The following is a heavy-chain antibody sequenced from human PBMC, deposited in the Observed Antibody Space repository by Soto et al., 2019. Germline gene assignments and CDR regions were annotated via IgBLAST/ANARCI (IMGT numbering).Heavy chain of an antibody. CDR1: GVSITSYY. Sequence: SETLSLICTVSGVSITSYYWNWIRQSPGKGLEWIGYNYYSGTTSYNPSLKSRLTISLDASKNEFSLKLSSVTAADTAVYYCARVIVGPTFPFVDSWGQGTLVTVSS. CDR3: ARVIVGPTFPFVDS. J-gene: IGHJ4*02. V-gene: IGHV4-59*01. CDR2: NYYSGTT. D-gene: IGHD1-26*01.